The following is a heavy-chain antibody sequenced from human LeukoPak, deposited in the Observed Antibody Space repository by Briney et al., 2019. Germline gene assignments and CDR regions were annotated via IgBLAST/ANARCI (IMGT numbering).Heavy chain of an antibody. J-gene: IGHJ4*02. CDR2: ITGSGGST. V-gene: IGHV3-23*01. D-gene: IGHD3-22*01. CDR3: AKEERRDSSGYHLDY. Sequence: QTGGSLRLSCAASGFTFSGYAMNWVRQAPGKGLEWVSGITGSGGSTFYADSVKGRFTISRDNSKNTLFLQMESLRAEDTAVYYCAKEERRDSSGYHLDYWGQGTLVTVSS. CDR1: GFTFSGYA.